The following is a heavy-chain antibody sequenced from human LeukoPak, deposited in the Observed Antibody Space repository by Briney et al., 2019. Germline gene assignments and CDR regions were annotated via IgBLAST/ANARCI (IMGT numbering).Heavy chain of an antibody. J-gene: IGHJ4*02. D-gene: IGHD3-10*01. CDR1: GGSISSGDFP. CDR2: IFHTGHT. Sequence: PSQTLSLTCVVSGGSISSGDFPWSWIRQPPGKGLEWIGYIFHTGHTSYNPSLKSRVSISVDMSKNQLSLRLTSVTAADTAVYYCDRGFYGAGSHFDYWGQGTLVTVSS. V-gene: IGHV4-30-2*01. CDR3: DRGFYGAGSHFDY.